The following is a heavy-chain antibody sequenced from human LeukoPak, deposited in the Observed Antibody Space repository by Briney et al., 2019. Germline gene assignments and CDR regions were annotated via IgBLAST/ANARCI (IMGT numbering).Heavy chain of an antibody. J-gene: IGHJ4*02. CDR3: AREGKNWYGYWHY. Sequence: SETLSLTCTVSGGSISSYYWSWIRQPPGKGLEWIGYIYYSGSTNYNPSLQSRVTISVDASKSQFSLKLRSVTAADTAVYYCAREGKNWYGYWHYWGQGTLVTVSS. CDR2: IYYSGST. D-gene: IGHD1-1*01. CDR1: GGSISSYY. V-gene: IGHV4-59*13.